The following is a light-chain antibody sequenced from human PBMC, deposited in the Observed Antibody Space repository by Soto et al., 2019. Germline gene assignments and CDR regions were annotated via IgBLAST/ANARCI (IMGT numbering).Light chain of an antibody. CDR3: QQLNSYPIAT. CDR2: AAS. J-gene: IGKJ4*01. Sequence: DIQLTQSPSFLSASVGVRVTITCRASQDISNFLAWYQQKPGKAPKLLIYAASTLQSGVPSRFSGSGSGREFTLTISSLQPEDFATYHCQQLNSYPIATFGGGTKVDIK. CDR1: QDISNF. V-gene: IGKV1-9*01.